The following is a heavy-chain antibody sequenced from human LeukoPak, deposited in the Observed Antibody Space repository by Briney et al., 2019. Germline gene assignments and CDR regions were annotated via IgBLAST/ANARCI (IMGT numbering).Heavy chain of an antibody. V-gene: IGHV3-23*01. Sequence: GGSLRLSCAASGFTFSSYGMSWVRQAPGKGLEWVSTIGGRGGSTYYADSVKGRFTISRDNSKNTLYLQMNSLRAEDTAVYYCAKDGYDYVWGSYRYDWFDPWGQGTLVTVSS. CDR3: AKDGYDYVWGSYRYDWFDP. CDR1: GFTFSSYG. J-gene: IGHJ5*02. D-gene: IGHD3-16*02. CDR2: IGGRGGST.